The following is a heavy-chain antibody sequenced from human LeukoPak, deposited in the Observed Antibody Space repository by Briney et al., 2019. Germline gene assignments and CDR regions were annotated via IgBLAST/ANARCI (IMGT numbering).Heavy chain of an antibody. D-gene: IGHD3-22*01. Sequence: GGSLRLSCAASGFTFSSYAMSWVRQAPGKGLEWVSAISGSGGSTYYADSVKGRFTISRDNSKNTLYLQMNSLRAEDTAVYYCAKTGESSGYYYTRYWYFDLWGRGTMVTVPS. CDR3: AKTGESSGYYYTRYWYFDL. CDR1: GFTFSSYA. J-gene: IGHJ2*01. CDR2: ISGSGGST. V-gene: IGHV3-23*01.